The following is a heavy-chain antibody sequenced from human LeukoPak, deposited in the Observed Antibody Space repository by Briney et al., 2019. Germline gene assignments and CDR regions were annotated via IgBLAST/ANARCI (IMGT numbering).Heavy chain of an antibody. J-gene: IGHJ4*02. CDR1: GFTFSNYG. D-gene: IGHD2-15*01. CDR2: IWYDGSDK. Sequence: GRSLRLSCAASGFTFSNYGMHWVRQAPGKGLEWVSVIWYDGSDKYYTDSVKGRFTISRDNSKNTLYLQMSSLRAEDTAVYYCARGLKVAATPFDYWGQGTLVTVSS. V-gene: IGHV3-33*01. CDR3: ARGLKVAATPFDY.